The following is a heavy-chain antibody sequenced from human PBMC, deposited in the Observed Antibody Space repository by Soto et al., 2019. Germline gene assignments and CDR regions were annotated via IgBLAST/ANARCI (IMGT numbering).Heavy chain of an antibody. V-gene: IGHV3-64*01. CDR1: GFTFSSYA. D-gene: IGHD5-18*01. CDR2: ISSNGGST. Sequence: SGGSLRLSCAASGFTFSSYAMHWVRQAPGKGLEYVSAISSNGGSTYYANSVKGRFTISRDNSKNTLYLQMGSLRAEDMAVYYCARSPRSYGPQTIYYYYYMDVWGKGTTVTVSS. J-gene: IGHJ6*03. CDR3: ARSPRSYGPQTIYYYYYMDV.